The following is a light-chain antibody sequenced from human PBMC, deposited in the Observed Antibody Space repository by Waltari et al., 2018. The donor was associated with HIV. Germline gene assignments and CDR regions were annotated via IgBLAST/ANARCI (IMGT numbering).Light chain of an antibody. Sequence: QSALTQPASVSGSHGQSITISCTGTSSDVGGYHYVSWYQHHPGKAPKLMIYEVSNRPSWVSNRFSGSKSGNTASLTISGLQAEDEADYYCSSYTSSSTLYVFGTGTKVTVL. V-gene: IGLV2-14*01. CDR3: SSYTSSSTLYV. J-gene: IGLJ1*01. CDR1: SSDVGGYHY. CDR2: EVS.